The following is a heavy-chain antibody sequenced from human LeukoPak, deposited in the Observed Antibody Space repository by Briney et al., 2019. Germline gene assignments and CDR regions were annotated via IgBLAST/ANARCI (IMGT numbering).Heavy chain of an antibody. J-gene: IGHJ4*02. Sequence: GGSLRLSCAASGFTFSSYAMSWVRQAPGKGLEWASAISGSGGSTYYADSVKGRFTISRDNSKNTLYLQMNSLRAEDTAVYYCAKDLAAITMVRGVITAGDYWGQGTLVTVSS. V-gene: IGHV3-23*01. CDR1: GFTFSSYA. D-gene: IGHD3-10*01. CDR2: ISGSGGST. CDR3: AKDLAAITMVRGVITAGDY.